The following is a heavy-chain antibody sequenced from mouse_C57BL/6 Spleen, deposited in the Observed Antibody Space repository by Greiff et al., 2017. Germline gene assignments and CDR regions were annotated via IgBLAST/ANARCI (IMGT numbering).Heavy chain of an antibody. D-gene: IGHD1-1*01. J-gene: IGHJ3*01. CDR1: GFTFSSYA. V-gene: IGHV5-4*03. Sequence: EVMLVESGGGLVKPGGSLKLSCAASGFTFSSYAMSWVRQTPEKRLEWVATISDGGSYTYYPDNVKGRFTISRDNAKNNLYLQMSHLKSEDTAMYYCAREYYVSSFAWFAYWGQGTLVTVSA. CDR3: AREYYVSSFAWFAY. CDR2: ISDGGSYT.